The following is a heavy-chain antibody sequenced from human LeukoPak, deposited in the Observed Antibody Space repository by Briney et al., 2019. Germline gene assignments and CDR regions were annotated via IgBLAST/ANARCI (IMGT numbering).Heavy chain of an antibody. CDR1: GVSISSGGYY. Sequence: SETLSLTCTVSGVSISSGGYYWSWLRQHPGKGLEWIGYIYHTGSTYYNPSLKSRVTISVDTSKSQFSLKLSSVAAADTAVYFCARNSGYDALEFDYWGQGTLVTVSS. D-gene: IGHD5-12*01. CDR2: IYHTGST. CDR3: ARNSGYDALEFDY. J-gene: IGHJ4*02. V-gene: IGHV4-31*03.